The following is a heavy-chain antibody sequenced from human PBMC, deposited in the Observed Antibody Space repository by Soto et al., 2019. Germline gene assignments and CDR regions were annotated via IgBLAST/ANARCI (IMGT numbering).Heavy chain of an antibody. Sequence: SETLSLTCAVSGGSISSSNWWSWVRQPPGKGLEWIGEIYHSGSTNYNPSLKSRVTISVDKSKNQFSLKLSSVTAADTAVYYCARDEQLAPSYYYYGMDVWGQGTTVT. CDR2: IYHSGST. CDR1: GGSISSSNW. V-gene: IGHV4-4*02. J-gene: IGHJ6*02. D-gene: IGHD6-13*01. CDR3: ARDEQLAPSYYYYGMDV.